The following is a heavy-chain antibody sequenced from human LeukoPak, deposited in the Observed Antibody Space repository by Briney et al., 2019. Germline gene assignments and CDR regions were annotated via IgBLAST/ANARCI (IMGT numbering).Heavy chain of an antibody. V-gene: IGHV3-23*01. CDR2: VSGSGGST. CDR3: AKGPPYGSGSYYVH. Sequence: GGSLRLSCAASGFTFSNYAMTWVRQAPGKGLEWVSEVSGSGGSTYYVDSVKGRFTISRDNSKNTLYLQMNSLRAEDTALYYCAKGPPYGSGSYYVHWGQGTLVTVSS. CDR1: GFTFSNYA. D-gene: IGHD3-10*01. J-gene: IGHJ4*02.